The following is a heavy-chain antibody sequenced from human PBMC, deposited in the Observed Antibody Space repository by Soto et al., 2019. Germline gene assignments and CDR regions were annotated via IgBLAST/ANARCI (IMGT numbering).Heavy chain of an antibody. CDR2: ISAYNGNT. V-gene: IGHV1-18*01. CDR1: GYTFTSYG. CDR3: ARDLYCSGGSCYGEDWFDP. Sequence: ASVKVSCKASGYTFTSYGISWVRQAPGQGLEWMGWISAYNGNTNYAQKLQGRVTMTTDTSTSKAYMELRSLRSDDTAVYYCARDLYCSGGSCYGEDWFDPWGQGTLVTVSS. J-gene: IGHJ5*02. D-gene: IGHD2-15*01.